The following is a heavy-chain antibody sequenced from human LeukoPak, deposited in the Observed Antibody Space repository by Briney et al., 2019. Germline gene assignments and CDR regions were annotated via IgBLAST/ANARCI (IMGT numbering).Heavy chain of an antibody. CDR3: ARISSSDILTGYFLDY. Sequence: SVKVSCKASGGTFSSYAISWVRQAPGQGLEWMGGIIPIFGTANYAQKFQGRVAITADKSTSTAYMELSSLRSEDTAVYYCARISSSDILTGYFLDYWGQGTLVTVSS. D-gene: IGHD3-9*01. CDR1: GGTFSSYA. J-gene: IGHJ4*02. V-gene: IGHV1-69*06. CDR2: IIPIFGTA.